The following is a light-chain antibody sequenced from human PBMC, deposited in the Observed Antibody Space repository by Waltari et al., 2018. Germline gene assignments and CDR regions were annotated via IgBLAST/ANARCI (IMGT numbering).Light chain of an antibody. CDR1: KRDVGNYNL. Sequence: QSALTQPAAVSGSPGQPITISCAGSKRDVGNYNLVSWYQQHPGEAPKLLIFETTKRPSGVSDRFSGSRSGNTASLTISGLQAEDEAEYSCCAYAGSSIYVFGSGTRVTVL. J-gene: IGLJ1*01. V-gene: IGLV2-23*01. CDR3: CAYAGSSIYV. CDR2: ETT.